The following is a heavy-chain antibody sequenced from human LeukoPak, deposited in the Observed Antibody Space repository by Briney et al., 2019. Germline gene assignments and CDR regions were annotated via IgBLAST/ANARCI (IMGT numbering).Heavy chain of an antibody. CDR2: ISWNSGSI. D-gene: IGHD5-18*01. V-gene: IGHV3-9*01. CDR3: AKVLRAGKRGYSYGPSFDY. J-gene: IGHJ4*02. CDR1: GFTFDDYA. Sequence: PGGSLRLSCAASGFTFDDYAMHWVRQAPGKGLEWVSGISWNSGSIGYADSVKGRFTISRDNAKNSLYLQMNSLRAEDTALYYCAKVLRAGKRGYSYGPSFDYWGQGTLVTVSS.